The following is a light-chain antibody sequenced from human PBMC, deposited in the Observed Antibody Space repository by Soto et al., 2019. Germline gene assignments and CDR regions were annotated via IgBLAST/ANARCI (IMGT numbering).Light chain of an antibody. CDR3: SSYTSSSTWV. CDR1: SSDIGGYNY. J-gene: IGLJ3*02. CDR2: DVS. V-gene: IGLV2-14*01. Sequence: QSALTQPASVSGSPGQSISISCTGTSSDIGGYNYVSWYQQHPGKAPKLMICDVSNRPSGVSSRFSAPKSGNTASLTISGLQAEDEADYYCSSYTSSSTWVFGGGTKLTVL.